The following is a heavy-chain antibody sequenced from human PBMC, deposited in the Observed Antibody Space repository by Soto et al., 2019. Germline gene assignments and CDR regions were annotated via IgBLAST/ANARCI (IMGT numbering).Heavy chain of an antibody. D-gene: IGHD3-10*01. CDR3: ARSPGVFDY. J-gene: IGHJ4*02. V-gene: IGHV1-69*06. CDR1: GGTFSSLA. CDR2: LVPVFGTA. Sequence: QVQLVQSGAEVKKPGSSVKVSCKASGGTFSSLAISWVRQAPGQGLEWMGGLVPVFGTANYAQKFQDRVTITADKSTSTSYMELSSLRSEDTAVYYCARSPGVFDYWGQGTLVTDSS.